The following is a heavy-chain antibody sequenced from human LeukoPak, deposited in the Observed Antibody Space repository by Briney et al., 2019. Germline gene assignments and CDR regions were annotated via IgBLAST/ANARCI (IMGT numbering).Heavy chain of an antibody. CDR3: ARDTSGWLSAFDI. J-gene: IGHJ3*02. V-gene: IGHV4-39*07. Sequence: PSETQSLTCTVSGDSISSSRHYWGWIRQPPGKGLEWIGNIYYTGSTYYTPSLKSRVTISVDMSKNQFSLKLSSVTAADTAVFYCARDTSGWLSAFDIWGQGTMVTVSS. D-gene: IGHD6-19*01. CDR2: IYYTGST. CDR1: GDSISSSRHY.